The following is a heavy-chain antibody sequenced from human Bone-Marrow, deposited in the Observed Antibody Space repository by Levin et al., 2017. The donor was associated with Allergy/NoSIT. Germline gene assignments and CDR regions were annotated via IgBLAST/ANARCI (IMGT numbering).Heavy chain of an antibody. CDR3: ARVDRDNWNDGDAFDV. V-gene: IGHV3-66*02. CDR1: GFDVLSRY. D-gene: IGHD1-1*01. J-gene: IGHJ3*01. Sequence: LSLTCAASGFDVLSRYMAWVRQAPGKGLEWVAVIYGGRDTYFADSVGGRLSISRDRSQNTMYLQMTSLRGEDAGVYYCARVDRDNWNDGDAFDVWGQGTLVIVSS. CDR2: IYGGRDT.